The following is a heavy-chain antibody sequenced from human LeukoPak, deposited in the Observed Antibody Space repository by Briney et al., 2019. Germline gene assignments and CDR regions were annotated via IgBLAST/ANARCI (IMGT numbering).Heavy chain of an antibody. D-gene: IGHD6-19*01. V-gene: IGHV3-48*01. CDR2: ISSSSSTI. CDR1: GFTFSSYS. J-gene: IGHJ5*02. CDR3: ARGGSGWYP. Sequence: PGGSLRLSRAASGFTFSSYSMNWVRQAPGKGLEWVSYISSSSSTIYYADSVKGRFTISRDNAKNSLYLQMNGLRAEDTAVYYCARGGSGWYPWGQGTLVTVSS.